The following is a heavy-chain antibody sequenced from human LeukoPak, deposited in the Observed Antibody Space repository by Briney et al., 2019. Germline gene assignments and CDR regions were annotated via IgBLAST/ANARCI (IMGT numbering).Heavy chain of an antibody. CDR3: ARGGRRDGYNLGY. Sequence: ASVKVSCKASGYTFTSYDINWVRQATGQGLEWMGWMNPNSGNTGYAQKFQGRVTMTRDTSTSTVYMELSSLRSEDTAVYYCARGGRRDGYNLGYWGQGTLVTVSS. V-gene: IGHV1-8*01. CDR2: MNPNSGNT. J-gene: IGHJ4*02. D-gene: IGHD5-24*01. CDR1: GYTFTSYD.